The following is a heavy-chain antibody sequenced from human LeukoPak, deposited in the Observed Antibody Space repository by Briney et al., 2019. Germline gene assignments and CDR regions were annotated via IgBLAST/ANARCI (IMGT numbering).Heavy chain of an antibody. J-gene: IGHJ4*02. D-gene: IGHD1-26*01. CDR1: GYTFTGYY. V-gene: IGHV1-2*02. CDR3: ARGLLSIWGSYHFDY. Sequence: ASVKVSCKASGYTFTGYYMHWVRQAPGQGLEWMGWINPSSGGTNYAQKFQGRVTMTRDTSISTAYMELSRLRSDDTAVYYCARGLLSIWGSYHFDYWGQGTLVTVSS. CDR2: INPSSGGT.